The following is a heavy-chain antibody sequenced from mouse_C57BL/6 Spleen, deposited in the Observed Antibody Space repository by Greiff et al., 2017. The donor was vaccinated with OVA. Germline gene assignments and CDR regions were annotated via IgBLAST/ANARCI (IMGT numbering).Heavy chain of an antibody. CDR1: GYSFTGYY. Sequence: EVKLVESGPELVKPGASVKISCKASGYSFTGYYMNWVKQSPEKSLEWIGEINPSTGGTTYNQKFKAKATLTVDKSSSTAYMQLKSLTSEDSAVYYCARGPYYGNYVGSWGQGTTLTVSS. J-gene: IGHJ2*01. CDR3: ARGPYYGNYVGS. V-gene: IGHV1-42*01. D-gene: IGHD2-10*01. CDR2: INPSTGGT.